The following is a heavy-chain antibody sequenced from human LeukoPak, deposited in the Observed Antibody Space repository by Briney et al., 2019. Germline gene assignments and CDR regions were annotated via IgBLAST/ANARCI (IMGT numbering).Heavy chain of an antibody. CDR2: INHRGST. J-gene: IGHJ3*02. D-gene: IGHD3-3*01. CDR1: GGSFSGYY. Sequence: SETLSLTCAVYGGSFSGYYWSWIRQPPGKGLEWIGEINHRGSTNYNPSLKSRVTISVDTSKNQFSLKLSSVTAADTAVYYCARAYDFWSGYRDAFDIWGQGTMVTVSS. CDR3: ARAYDFWSGYRDAFDI. V-gene: IGHV4-34*01.